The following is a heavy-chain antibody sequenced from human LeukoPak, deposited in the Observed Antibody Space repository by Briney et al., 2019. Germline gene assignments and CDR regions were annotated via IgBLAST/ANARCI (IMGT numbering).Heavy chain of an antibody. Sequence: ASVKVSCEASGYTFTSYYMHWVRQAPGQGLEWMGIINPSGGSTNYAQKLQGRVTMTTDTSTSTAYMELRSLRSDDTAVYYCAREPPIAAAGAFDYWGQGTLVTVSS. D-gene: IGHD6-13*01. J-gene: IGHJ4*02. V-gene: IGHV1-46*01. CDR3: AREPPIAAAGAFDY. CDR1: GYTFTSYY. CDR2: INPSGGST.